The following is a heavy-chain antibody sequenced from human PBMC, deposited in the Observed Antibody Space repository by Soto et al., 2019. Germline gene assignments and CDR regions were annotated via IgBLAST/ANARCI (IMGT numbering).Heavy chain of an antibody. D-gene: IGHD6-13*01. V-gene: IGHV3-74*01. CDR2: INSDGSST. CDR3: ARELFIAGFDY. J-gene: IGHJ4*02. CDR1: GSTFSSYR. Sequence: GDPSPYCAATGSTFSSYRKHWVRQAPGKGLVGVSRINSDGSSTSYADSVKGRFTISRDNAKNTLYLQMNSLRAEDTAVYYCARELFIAGFDYWGQGTLVTVSS.